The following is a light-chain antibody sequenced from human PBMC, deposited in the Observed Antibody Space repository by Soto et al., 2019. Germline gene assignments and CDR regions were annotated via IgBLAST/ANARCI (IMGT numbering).Light chain of an antibody. J-gene: IGKJ2*01. CDR3: QQSNKWPYT. CDR1: QSVSDN. V-gene: IGKV3-15*01. Sequence: EVVMTQSPATLSVSPGERVTLSCRASQSVSDNLAWYQQKPGQAPRLLIYGASTRATTIPARFRGSGSGTEFTLTISSLQSEDFAVYYCQQSNKWPYTFGQGTKLDIK. CDR2: GAS.